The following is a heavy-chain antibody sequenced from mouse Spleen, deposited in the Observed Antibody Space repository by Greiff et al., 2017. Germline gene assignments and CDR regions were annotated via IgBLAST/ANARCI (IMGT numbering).Heavy chain of an antibody. V-gene: IGHV2-2*01. Sequence: QVQLKESGPGLVQPSQSLSITCTVSGFSLTSYGVHWVRQSPGKGLEWLGVIWSGGSTDYNAAFISRLSISKDNSKSQVFFKMNSLQADDTAIYYCARNPDYYRYADMDYWGQGTSVTVSS. CDR1: GFSLTSYG. D-gene: IGHD2-14*01. J-gene: IGHJ4*01. CDR3: ARNPDYYRYADMDY. CDR2: IWSGGST.